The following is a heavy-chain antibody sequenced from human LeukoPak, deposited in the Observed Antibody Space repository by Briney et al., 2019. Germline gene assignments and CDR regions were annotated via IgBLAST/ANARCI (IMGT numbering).Heavy chain of an antibody. D-gene: IGHD6-19*01. Sequence: GESLKISCKGSGYGFTSYWIGWVRQMPGKGLEWMGVIYPGDSDTRYSPSFQGQVTISADKSISTAYLQWSSLKASDTAMYYCARSGEAVAGHFAYWGQGTLVTVSS. CDR1: GYGFTSYW. V-gene: IGHV5-51*01. CDR2: IYPGDSDT. J-gene: IGHJ4*02. CDR3: ARSGEAVAGHFAY.